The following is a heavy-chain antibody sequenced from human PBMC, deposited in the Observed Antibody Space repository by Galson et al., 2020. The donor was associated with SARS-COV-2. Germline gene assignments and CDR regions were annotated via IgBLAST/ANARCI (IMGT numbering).Heavy chain of an antibody. CDR2: IYTSGST. D-gene: IGHD2-15*01. Sequence: SETLSLTCTVSAGSISSGSYYWRWIRQPAGKGLEWIGRIYTSGSTNYNPSPKSRVTISVDTSKNQFSLKLSSVTAADTAVYYCARSSSFPYCSGGSCYSDWFDPWGQGTLVTVSS. J-gene: IGHJ5*02. V-gene: IGHV4-61*02. CDR1: AGSISSGSYY. CDR3: ARSSSFPYCSGGSCYSDWFDP.